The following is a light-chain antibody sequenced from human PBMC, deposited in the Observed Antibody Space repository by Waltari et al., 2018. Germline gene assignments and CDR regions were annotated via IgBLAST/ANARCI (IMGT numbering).Light chain of an antibody. Sequence: QSALTQPASVSGSPGQSIAISCTGTSSDIGAYHYVSCYQQHPGKAPKLMIYDVSNRPSGVSNRFSGSKSGNTASLTISGLQAEDEADYYCSSYTSSSTRVFGTGTKVTVL. CDR1: SSDIGAYHY. CDR2: DVS. J-gene: IGLJ1*01. V-gene: IGLV2-14*03. CDR3: SSYTSSSTRV.